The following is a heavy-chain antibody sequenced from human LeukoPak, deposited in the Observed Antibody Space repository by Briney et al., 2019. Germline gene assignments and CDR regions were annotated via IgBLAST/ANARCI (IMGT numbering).Heavy chain of an antibody. CDR1: GFTFSSYG. CDR2: ISHDGSNE. CDR3: AKEGYYGSGSFPDS. Sequence: GGSLRLSCEASGFTFSSYGMHWVRRAPGKGLEWMTVISHDGSNEYYVDSVKGRFTISRDNSKSTLYLQMNSLRVEDTAVYYCAKEGYYGSGSFPDSWGQGTLVTVSS. V-gene: IGHV3-30*18. D-gene: IGHD3-10*01. J-gene: IGHJ4*02.